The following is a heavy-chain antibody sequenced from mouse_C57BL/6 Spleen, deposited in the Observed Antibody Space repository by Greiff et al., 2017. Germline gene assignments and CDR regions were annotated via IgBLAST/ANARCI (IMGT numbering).Heavy chain of an antibody. CDR1: GYTFTDYE. J-gene: IGHJ1*03. D-gene: IGHD2-10*01. Sequence: QVQLQQSGAELVRPGASVTLSCKASGYTFTDYEMHWVKQTPVHGLEWIGAIDPETGGTAYNQKFKGKAILTADKSSSTAYMELRSLTSEDSAVYYCTRETYYGNRTGYSDVWGTGTTVTVSS. V-gene: IGHV1-15*01. CDR2: IDPETGGT. CDR3: TRETYYGNRTGYSDV.